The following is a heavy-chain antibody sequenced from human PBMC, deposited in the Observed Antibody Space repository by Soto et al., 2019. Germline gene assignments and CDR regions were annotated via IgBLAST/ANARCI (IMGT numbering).Heavy chain of an antibody. J-gene: IGHJ4*02. CDR2: ISAYNDHT. CDR1: GYSFTTYG. V-gene: IGHV1-18*01. D-gene: IGHD3-22*01. CDR3: ARASLDTYYFDTPDW. Sequence: ASVKVSCKASGYSFTTYGIHWVRQAPGQGLEWMGYISAYNDHTKFAQKFQGRVTMTTDPSTSTAYMELRSLRSDDSGVYYCARASLDTYYFDTPDWWGQGTLVTVSS.